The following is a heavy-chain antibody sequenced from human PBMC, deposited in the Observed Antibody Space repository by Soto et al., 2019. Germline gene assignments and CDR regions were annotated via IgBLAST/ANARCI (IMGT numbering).Heavy chain of an antibody. J-gene: IGHJ4*02. D-gene: IGHD6-13*01. CDR2: IYPGDSDT. CDR1: GYSFTSYW. CDR3: ARLEQQQLASWYYLDY. Sequence: PGESLKISCKGSGYSFTSYWIGWVRQIPGKGLEWMGIIYPGDSDTTYSPSFQGQVTISADKSISTADLQWSSLKASDTAMYYCARLEQQQLASWYYLDYWGQGTLVTVSS. V-gene: IGHV5-51*01.